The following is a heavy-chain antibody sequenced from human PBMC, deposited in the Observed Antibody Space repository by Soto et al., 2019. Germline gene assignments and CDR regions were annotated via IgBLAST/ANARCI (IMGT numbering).Heavy chain of an antibody. CDR1: GGSVTSYY. CDR2: LYYNGNT. J-gene: IGHJ6*02. V-gene: IGHV4-59*02. Sequence: QVQLQESGPGLVTPSETLSLTCIVSGGSVTSYYWNWIRQPPGKGLEWIAHLYYNGNTNSNPPLKSRVTLSIDNSNNQLSLNLTSVTAADTAVYHCARGTDYAQIVSFYYCGDVCGQGSTVTVSS. CDR3: ARGTDYAQIVSFYYCGDV. D-gene: IGHD4-17*01.